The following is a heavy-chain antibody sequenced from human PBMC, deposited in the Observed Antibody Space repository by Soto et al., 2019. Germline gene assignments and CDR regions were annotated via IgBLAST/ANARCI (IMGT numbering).Heavy chain of an antibody. CDR1: GGSISSGGYY. V-gene: IGHV4-31*03. CDR2: IYYSGST. CDR3: ARDRDCSGGSCYSD. D-gene: IGHD2-15*01. Sequence: QVQLQESGPGLVKPSQTLSLTCTVSGGSISSGGYYWSWIRQHPEKGLEWIGYIYYSGSTYYNPSLKSRVTISVDTSKNQFSLKLSSVTAADTAVYYCARDRDCSGGSCYSDWGQGTLVTVSS. J-gene: IGHJ4*02.